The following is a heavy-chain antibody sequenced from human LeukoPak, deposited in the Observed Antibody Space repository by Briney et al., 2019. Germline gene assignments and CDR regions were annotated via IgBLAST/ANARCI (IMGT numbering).Heavy chain of an antibody. CDR1: GGSISSSSYY. V-gene: IGHV4-61*02. CDR2: IYTSGST. Sequence: SETLSLTCTVSGGSISSSSYYWGWIRQPPGKGLEWIGRIYTSGSTNYNPSLKSRVTISVDTSKNQFSLNLSSVTAADTAVYYCARGSARMVANPLFDYWGQGTLVTVSS. J-gene: IGHJ4*02. D-gene: IGHD5-12*01. CDR3: ARGSARMVANPLFDY.